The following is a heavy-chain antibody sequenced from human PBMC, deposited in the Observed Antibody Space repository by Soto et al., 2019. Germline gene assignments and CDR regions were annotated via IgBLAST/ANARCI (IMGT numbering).Heavy chain of an antibody. J-gene: IGHJ4*02. CDR2: INPNSGGT. D-gene: IGHD2-21*01. CDR1: GYTFTGYY. V-gene: IGHV1-2*04. CDR3: ARGEGGPRWGSIDY. Sequence: ASVQVSCKASGYTFTGYYMHWVRQAPGQGLEWMGWINPNSGGTNYAQKFQGWVTMTRDTSISTAYMELSRLRSDDTAVYYCARGEGGPRWGSIDYWGQGTQVTVSS.